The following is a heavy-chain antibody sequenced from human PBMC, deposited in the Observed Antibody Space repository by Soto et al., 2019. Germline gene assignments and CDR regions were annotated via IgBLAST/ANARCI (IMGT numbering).Heavy chain of an antibody. CDR1: GGSISSYY. J-gene: IGHJ4*02. CDR2: IYYSGST. V-gene: IGHV4-59*01. Sequence: SETLSLTCTVSGGSISSYYWSWIRQPPGKGLEWIGYIYYSGSTNYNPSLKSRVTISVDTSKNQFSLKLSSVTAADTAVYYCPRAGPAGFGEYYLDYWGQGTLVTVSS. D-gene: IGHD3-3*01. CDR3: PRAGPAGFGEYYLDY.